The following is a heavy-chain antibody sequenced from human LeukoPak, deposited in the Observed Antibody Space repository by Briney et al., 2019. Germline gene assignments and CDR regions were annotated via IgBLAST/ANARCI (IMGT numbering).Heavy chain of an antibody. Sequence: ASVKISCKASGYSFIDYFIHWVQQAPGKGLEWMGRINVEDGDTIYGENLQGRLTMTADTSTETAYMEMSSLRSGDTAIYYCATFSGSSTYSFDNWGQGTLITVSS. D-gene: IGHD1-26*01. CDR3: ATFSGSSTYSFDN. J-gene: IGHJ4*02. V-gene: IGHV1-69-2*01. CDR2: INVEDGDT. CDR1: GYSFIDYF.